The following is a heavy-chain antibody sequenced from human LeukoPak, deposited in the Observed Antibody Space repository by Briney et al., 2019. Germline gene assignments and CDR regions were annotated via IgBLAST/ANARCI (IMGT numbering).Heavy chain of an antibody. Sequence: ASVNVSCKASGYTFTIYDINWVRQATGQGLEWMGWMNPNRGNTGYAQKFQGRVTMTRNTSISTAYMELSSLRSEDTAVYYCARALYSYGLIDPWGQGTLVTVSS. CDR1: GYTFTIYD. CDR2: MNPNRGNT. CDR3: ARALYSYGLIDP. J-gene: IGHJ5*02. V-gene: IGHV1-8*01. D-gene: IGHD5-18*01.